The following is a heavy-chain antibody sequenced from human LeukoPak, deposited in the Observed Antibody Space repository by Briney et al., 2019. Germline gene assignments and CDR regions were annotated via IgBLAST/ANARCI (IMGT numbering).Heavy chain of an antibody. CDR3: ARKTDRLRAVGRDRYFDL. J-gene: IGHJ2*01. Sequence: GGSLRLSCTASGFTFSGYEMTWVRQAPGKGLEWMSYISVNGGAMHYADSVRGRFTTSRDDAKNSLYLHMNSLRVEDTAIYYCARKTDRLRAVGRDRYFDLWGRGTLITVSS. V-gene: IGHV3-48*03. CDR1: GFTFSGYE. D-gene: IGHD6-13*01. CDR2: ISVNGGAM.